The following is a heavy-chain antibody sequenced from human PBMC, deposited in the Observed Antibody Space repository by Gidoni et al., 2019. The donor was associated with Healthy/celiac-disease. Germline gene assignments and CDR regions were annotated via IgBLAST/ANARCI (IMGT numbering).Heavy chain of an antibody. CDR1: GGSFSGYY. CDR2: INHSGST. J-gene: IGHJ4*02. V-gene: IGHV4-34*01. CDR3: DLVVPAAIVQDY. D-gene: IGHD2-2*01. Sequence: QVQLQQWGAGLLKPSETLSLTCAVYGGSFSGYYWSWIRQPPGKGLEWIGEINHSGSTNYNPSLKSRVTISVDTSKNQFSLKLSSVTAADTAVYYCDLVVPAAIVQDYWGQGTLVTVSS.